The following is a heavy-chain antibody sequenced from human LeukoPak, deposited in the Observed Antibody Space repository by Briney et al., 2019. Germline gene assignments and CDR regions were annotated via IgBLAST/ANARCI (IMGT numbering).Heavy chain of an antibody. CDR1: GFTFSSYA. Sequence: GRSLRLSCAASGFTFSSYAMHWVRQAPGKGLEWVAVISHDGSNKYYADSVKGRFTISRDNSKNMLYLQMGSLRPDDTAVYYRARDPSGDYYFDYWGQGTLVTVSS. J-gene: IGHJ4*02. D-gene: IGHD4-17*01. CDR3: ARDPSGDYYFDY. CDR2: ISHDGSNK. V-gene: IGHV3-30*04.